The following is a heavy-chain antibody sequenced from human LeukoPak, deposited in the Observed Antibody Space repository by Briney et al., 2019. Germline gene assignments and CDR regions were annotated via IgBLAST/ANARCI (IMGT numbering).Heavy chain of an antibody. CDR1: GGTFSSYA. CDR3: ARSPNYYGGYVGYYFDY. J-gene: IGHJ4*02. V-gene: IGHV1-69*05. D-gene: IGHD4-17*01. Sequence: SVKLSCKASGGTFSSYAISWVPQAPGHGLEWMRGIIPTFGTANSAQKLQARVTITTDESPSTAYMELGSLRSEDTALYYCARSPNYYGGYVGYYFDYWGQGTLVTVSS. CDR2: IIPTFGTA.